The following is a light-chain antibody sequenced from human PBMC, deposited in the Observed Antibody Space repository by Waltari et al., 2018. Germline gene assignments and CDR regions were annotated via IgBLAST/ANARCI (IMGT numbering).Light chain of an antibody. CDR2: GAS. Sequence: EIVLTQSPGTLSLSPGERATLSCRASQTVSSSYLAWYQQKPGQAPWLLIYGASSRATGIPDRFSGSGSGTDFTLTISRLEPEDFAVYYCQQYGSSPPRTFGQGTKVEIK. CDR1: QTVSSSY. V-gene: IGKV3-20*01. CDR3: QQYGSSPPRT. J-gene: IGKJ1*01.